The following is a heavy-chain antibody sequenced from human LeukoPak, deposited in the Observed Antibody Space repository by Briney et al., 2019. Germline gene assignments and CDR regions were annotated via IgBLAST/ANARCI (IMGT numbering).Heavy chain of an antibody. V-gene: IGHV4-34*01. CDR3: ARALGAFDI. J-gene: IGHJ3*02. Sequence: PSETLSLTCGVSGGSFSFYYWSWIRQPPGKGLEWIGEISQSGSTNYNPSLKSRVNISLDTSENQFSLKLSSVTAADTAVYYCARALGAFDIWGQGTMVTVSS. CDR1: GGSFSFYY. CDR2: ISQSGST.